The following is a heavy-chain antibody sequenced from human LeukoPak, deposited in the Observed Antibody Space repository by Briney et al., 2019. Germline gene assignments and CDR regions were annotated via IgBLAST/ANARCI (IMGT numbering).Heavy chain of an antibody. Sequence: GGSLRLSCAASGFTFGSYWMHWVRQAQGKGLVLVSRINTDGGDTIYADSVKGRFTISRDNAKNTLFLQMNSLRAEDTAVYYCARDEKIVGASGQDYWGQGTLVTVSS. CDR3: ARDEKIVGASGQDY. D-gene: IGHD1-26*01. V-gene: IGHV3-74*01. J-gene: IGHJ4*02. CDR1: GFTFGSYW. CDR2: INTDGGDT.